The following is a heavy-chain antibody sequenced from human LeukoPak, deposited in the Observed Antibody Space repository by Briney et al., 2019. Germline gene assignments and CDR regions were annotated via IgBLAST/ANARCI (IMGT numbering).Heavy chain of an antibody. CDR1: GGSVRSYY. D-gene: IGHD6-19*01. V-gene: IGHV4-59*02. CDR2: IYYTGTT. Sequence: SETLSLTCTVSGGSVRSYYWTWMRQPPGKELEWLGYIYYTGTTNYNPSLKSRLTISVDTSKDHFSLKLSSVTADTAVYYCAREVTGTSGSFDYWGQGALVTVSS. J-gene: IGHJ4*02. CDR3: AREVTGTSGSFDY.